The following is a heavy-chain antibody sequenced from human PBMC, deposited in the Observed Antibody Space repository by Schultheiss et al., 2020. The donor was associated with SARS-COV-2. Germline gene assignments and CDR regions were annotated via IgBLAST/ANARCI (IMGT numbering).Heavy chain of an antibody. CDR3: ARDLREYSYGLFDY. V-gene: IGHV3-30*03. Sequence: GGSLRLSCAASGFTFSSYGMHWVRQAPGKGLEWVAVISYDGSNKYYADSVKGRFTISRDNSKNTLYLQMNSLRAEDTAVYYCARDLREYSYGLFDYWGQGTLVTVSS. CDR2: ISYDGSNK. D-gene: IGHD5-18*01. CDR1: GFTFSSYG. J-gene: IGHJ4*02.